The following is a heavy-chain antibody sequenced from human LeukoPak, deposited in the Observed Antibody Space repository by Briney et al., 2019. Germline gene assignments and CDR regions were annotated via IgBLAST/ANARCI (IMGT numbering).Heavy chain of an antibody. CDR3: ARELGCTNGVCWGPSYYGMDV. D-gene: IGHD2-8*01. J-gene: IGHJ6*02. V-gene: IGHV1-18*01. Sequence: GASVKVSCKASGYTFTSYGISWVRQAPGQGLEWMGWISAYNGNTNYAQKLQGRVTMTTDTSTSTAYMELSSLRSEDTAVYYCARELGCTNGVCWGPSYYGMDVWGQGTTVTVSS. CDR2: ISAYNGNT. CDR1: GYTFTSYG.